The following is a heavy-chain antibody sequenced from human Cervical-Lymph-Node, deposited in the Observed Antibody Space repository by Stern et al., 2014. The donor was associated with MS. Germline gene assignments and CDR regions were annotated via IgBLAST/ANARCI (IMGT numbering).Heavy chain of an antibody. V-gene: IGHV5-51*01. CDR2: IYPGDSDT. J-gene: IGHJ4*02. D-gene: IGHD6-13*01. CDR3: ARLCQQPREYYFDY. Sequence: EVQLVESGAEVKKPGESLKISCQGSGYSFTTYWIGWGRQMPGRGLGWMGVIYPGDSDTRYSPSFQGQVTISVDKSISTAFLQWSSLRASDTAMYYCARLCQQPREYYFDYWGQGTLVTVSS. CDR1: GYSFTTYW.